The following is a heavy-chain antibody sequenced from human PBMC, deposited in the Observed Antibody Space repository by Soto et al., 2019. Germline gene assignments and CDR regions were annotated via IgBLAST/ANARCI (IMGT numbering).Heavy chain of an antibody. CDR1: GFSLDTSGVG. CDR2: IYWDDDQ. Sequence: QITLKESGPTLVKPTQTLTLTCTFSGFSLDTSGVGVGWIRQAPGEALEWLGVIYWDDDQRYSPALRNRLTITKDTSKNQVVLTMTNMNPVDACTYYCARRRIYNGYDSWGQGTLVTVSS. V-gene: IGHV2-5*02. D-gene: IGHD5-12*01. CDR3: ARRRIYNGYDS. J-gene: IGHJ4*02.